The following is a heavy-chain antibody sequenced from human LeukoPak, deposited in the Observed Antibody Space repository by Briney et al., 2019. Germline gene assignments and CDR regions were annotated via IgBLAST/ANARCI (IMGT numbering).Heavy chain of an antibody. D-gene: IGHD3-22*01. Sequence: ASVKVSCKASGGTFSSYAISWVRQAPGQGLEWMGGIIPIFVTANYAQKFQGRVTITADESTSTAYMELSSLRSEDTAVYYCARGDSSGYYYVKAFDIWGQGTMVTVSS. CDR3: ARGDSSGYYYVKAFDI. J-gene: IGHJ3*02. CDR2: IIPIFVTA. V-gene: IGHV1-69*13. CDR1: GGTFSSYA.